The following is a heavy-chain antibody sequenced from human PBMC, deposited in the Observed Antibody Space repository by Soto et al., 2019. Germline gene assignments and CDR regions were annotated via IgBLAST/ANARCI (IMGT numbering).Heavy chain of an antibody. CDR3: ARHFCSGCSCYPKTRSYYFDY. V-gene: IGHV4-59*08. J-gene: IGHJ4*02. Sequence: PSETLSLTWTVSGGSISSYYWSWIRQPPGKGLEWIGYIYYSGSTNYNPSLKSRVTISVDTSKNQFSLKLSSVTAADTAVYYCARHFCSGCSCYPKTRSYYFDYWGQGTLVTVSS. CDR1: GGSISSYY. CDR2: IYYSGST. D-gene: IGHD2-15*01.